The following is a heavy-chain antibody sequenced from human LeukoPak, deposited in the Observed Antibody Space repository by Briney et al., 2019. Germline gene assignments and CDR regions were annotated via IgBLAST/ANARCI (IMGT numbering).Heavy chain of an antibody. CDR1: DGSFSGYY. CDR2: INHSGSA. D-gene: IGHD3-10*01. Sequence: SETLSLTCGVSDGSFSGYYWTWIRQSPGKGLEWIGEINHSGSANHNPSLKSRGTISMDTSKNQFSLKLSSVTAADTAVYYCARGVYYGSGTYNWGQGTLVTVSS. CDR3: ARGVYYGSGTYN. J-gene: IGHJ4*02. V-gene: IGHV4-34*01.